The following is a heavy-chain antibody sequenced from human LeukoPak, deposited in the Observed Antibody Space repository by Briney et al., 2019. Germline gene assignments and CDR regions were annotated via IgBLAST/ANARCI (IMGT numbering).Heavy chain of an antibody. CDR1: GGSISSNY. D-gene: IGHD3-3*01. CDR2: IDYSGST. J-gene: IGHJ4*02. V-gene: IGHV4-59*01. CDR3: ARGIYFDSWSGAKYYFDL. Sequence: PSETLPLTCTVSGGSISSNYWTWIRQPPGKGLEWIGYIDYSGSTNYNPSLKSRVTISVARSKNQISLILSSLTAADTAVYYCARGIYFDSWSGAKYYFDLWGQGTLVTVSS.